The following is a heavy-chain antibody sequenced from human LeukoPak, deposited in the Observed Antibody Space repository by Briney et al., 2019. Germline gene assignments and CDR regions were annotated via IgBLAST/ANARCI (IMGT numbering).Heavy chain of an antibody. CDR1: GFTFSSYS. V-gene: IGHV3-48*04. Sequence: PGGSLRLSCAASGFTFSSYSMNWVRQAPGKGLEWVSYISSSSSTIYYADSVKGRFTISRDNAKNSLYLQMNSLRAEDTAVCYCASSIAAAGLDYWGQGTLVTVSS. J-gene: IGHJ4*02. CDR3: ASSIAAAGLDY. D-gene: IGHD6-13*01. CDR2: ISSSSSTI.